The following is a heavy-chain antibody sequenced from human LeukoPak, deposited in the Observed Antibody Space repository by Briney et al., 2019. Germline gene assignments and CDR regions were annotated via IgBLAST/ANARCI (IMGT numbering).Heavy chain of an antibody. Sequence: GGSLRLSCAASGFTFRGHGMNWVRQAPGKGLEWVSYISPGSTTIYYAESVQGRFTASRDDAKNSLYLQVNSLRAEDTAVYYCAKNTIVIVVDNWFDPWGQGTLVTVSS. J-gene: IGHJ5*02. D-gene: IGHD2/OR15-2a*01. CDR3: AKNTIVIVVDNWFDP. CDR1: GFTFRGHG. CDR2: ISPGSTTI. V-gene: IGHV3-48*04.